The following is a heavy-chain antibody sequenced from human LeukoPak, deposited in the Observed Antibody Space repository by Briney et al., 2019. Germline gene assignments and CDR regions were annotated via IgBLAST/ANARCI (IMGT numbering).Heavy chain of an antibody. Sequence: ESGPTLVKPTQTLTLTCTFSGFSLTTDQVVVGWVRQPPGKAPEWLTFIYGNNDKRYSSSLSSRLTITKDTSKNQVVLTMTDMASVDTATYYCVHRTTGTSVDVWGRGTLVTVSS. J-gene: IGHJ4*02. V-gene: IGHV2-5*01. CDR2: IYGNNDK. CDR1: GFSLTTDQVV. D-gene: IGHD2-2*01. CDR3: VHRTTGTSVDV.